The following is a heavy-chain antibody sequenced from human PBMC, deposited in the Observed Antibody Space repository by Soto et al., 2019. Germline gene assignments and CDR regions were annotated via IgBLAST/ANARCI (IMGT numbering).Heavy chain of an antibody. CDR1: GFTFSSYA. Sequence: EVQLLESGGGLVQPGGSLRLSCAASGFTFSSYAMSWVRQAPGKGLEWVSAISCGSSGTYYADSVKGRFTISRDNSKNTLYLQMNSLRAEDTAVYYCAKERWAAAGTPTLDYWGQGTLVTVSS. CDR2: ISCGSSGT. J-gene: IGHJ4*02. CDR3: AKERWAAAGTPTLDY. D-gene: IGHD6-13*01. V-gene: IGHV3-23*01.